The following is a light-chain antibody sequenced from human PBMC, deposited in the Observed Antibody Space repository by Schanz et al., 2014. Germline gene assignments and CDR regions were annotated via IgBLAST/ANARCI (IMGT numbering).Light chain of an antibody. Sequence: DIQMTQSPSTLSASVGDRVTITCRASQSISSRLAWYQQKPGKAPNLLMFDASSLASGVPSRFSGGGSGADFTLTISSLQPDDLGTYYCQQYDSHLTFGGGTKVEI. CDR2: DAS. CDR3: QQYDSHLT. CDR1: QSISSR. V-gene: IGKV1-5*01. J-gene: IGKJ4*01.